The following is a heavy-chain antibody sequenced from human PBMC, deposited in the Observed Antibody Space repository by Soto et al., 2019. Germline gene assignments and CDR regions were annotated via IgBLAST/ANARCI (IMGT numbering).Heavy chain of an antibody. D-gene: IGHD6-19*01. CDR3: ARGWLTRRGEDS. CDR2: ISANNGNT. J-gene: IGHJ4*02. V-gene: IGHV1-18*01. Sequence: QVQLVQSGAEVKHPGASVKVSCKASGYTFTDYGFSWVRRAPGQGLEWMGWISANNGNTKYAPKVQGRVTMTTDTSTSTAYMELSSLRSDDTAEYYSARGWLTRRGEDSWGQGTLVTVSS. CDR1: GYTFTDYG.